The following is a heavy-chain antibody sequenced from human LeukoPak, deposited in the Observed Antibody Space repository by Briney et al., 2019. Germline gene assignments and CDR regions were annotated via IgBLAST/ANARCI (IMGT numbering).Heavy chain of an antibody. J-gene: IGHJ3*02. CDR3: ATGHYYDSSGYYPLPDAFDI. CDR2: MNSDGSST. V-gene: IGHV3-74*01. CDR1: GFTFSRYW. D-gene: IGHD3-22*01. Sequence: PGGSLRLSCAASGFTFSRYWMHWVRQAPGKGLVWVSRMNSDGSSTNYADSVKGRFTISRDNAKNTLYLQVNSQRAEDTAVYHCATGHYYDSSGYYPLPDAFDIWGQGTMVTVSS.